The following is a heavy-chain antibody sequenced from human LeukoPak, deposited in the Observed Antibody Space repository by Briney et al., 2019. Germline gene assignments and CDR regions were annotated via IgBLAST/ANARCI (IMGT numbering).Heavy chain of an antibody. CDR1: GGSISSSSYY. Sequence: SETLSLTCTVSGGSISSSSYYWGWIRQPPGKGLEWIGSIYYSGSTYYNPSLKSRVTISVDTSKNQFSLKLSSVTAAHTAVYYCARHGIAAADYWGQGTLVTVSS. CDR3: ARHGIAAADY. J-gene: IGHJ4*02. D-gene: IGHD6-13*01. V-gene: IGHV4-39*01. CDR2: IYYSGST.